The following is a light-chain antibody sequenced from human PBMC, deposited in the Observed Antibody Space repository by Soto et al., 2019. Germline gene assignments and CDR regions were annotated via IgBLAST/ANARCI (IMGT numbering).Light chain of an antibody. Sequence: QSALTQPASVSGSPGQSIVISCTGTSSDVGGYDYVSWYQQHPDKAPKLMIYEVTKRPSGVSNRFSGSKSGNTASLTISGLQPEDEADYYCSSHTSGNTRVFGSGTKVTVL. CDR3: SSHTSGNTRV. V-gene: IGLV2-14*01. J-gene: IGLJ1*01. CDR1: SSDVGGYDY. CDR2: EVT.